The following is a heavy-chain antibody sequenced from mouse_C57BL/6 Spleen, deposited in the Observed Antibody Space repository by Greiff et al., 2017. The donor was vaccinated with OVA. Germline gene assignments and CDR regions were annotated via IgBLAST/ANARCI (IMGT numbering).Heavy chain of an antibody. V-gene: IGHV6-6*01. CDR3: TGGRRAWFAY. D-gene: IGHD3-1*01. CDR2: IRNKANNHAT. Sequence: EVKLVESGGGLVQPGGSMKLSCAASGFTFSDAWMDWVRQSPEKGLEWVAEIRNKANNHATYYAESVKGRFTISRDASKSSVDLQMSSLRAEDTGIYYCTGGRRAWFAYWGQGTLVTVSA. J-gene: IGHJ3*01. CDR1: GFTFSDAW.